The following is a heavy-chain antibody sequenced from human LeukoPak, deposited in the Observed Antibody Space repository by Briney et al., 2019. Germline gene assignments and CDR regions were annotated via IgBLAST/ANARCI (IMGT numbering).Heavy chain of an antibody. CDR1: GGSISSSNYY. Sequence: SQTLSLTCTVSGGSISSSNYYWNWIRQPAGKGLEWIGRIYTSGSTNYNPSLKSRVTISVDTSKNQFSLKLSSVTAADTALYYCARGLWFGDENPPYFDYWGQGTLVTVSS. CDR3: ARGLWFGDENPPYFDY. CDR2: IYTSGST. J-gene: IGHJ4*01. V-gene: IGHV4-61*02. D-gene: IGHD3-10*01.